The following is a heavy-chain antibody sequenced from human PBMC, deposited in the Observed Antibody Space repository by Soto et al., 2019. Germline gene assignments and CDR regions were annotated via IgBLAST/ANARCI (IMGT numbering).Heavy chain of an antibody. CDR2: INHSGST. Sequence: SETLSLTCAVYGGSFSGYYWSWIRQPPGKGLEWIGEINHSGSTNYNPSLKSRVTISVDTSKNQFSLKLSSVTAADTAVYYCARGSSWKNYYYYYMDVWGKGTTVTVSS. CDR3: ARGSSWKNYYYYYMDV. J-gene: IGHJ6*03. CDR1: GGSFSGYY. V-gene: IGHV4-34*01. D-gene: IGHD6-13*01.